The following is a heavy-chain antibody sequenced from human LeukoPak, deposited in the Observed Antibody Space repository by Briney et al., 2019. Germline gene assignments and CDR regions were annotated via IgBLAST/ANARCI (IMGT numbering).Heavy chain of an antibody. D-gene: IGHD1-26*01. Sequence: GGSPRLSCAASGFTFSSYAMSWVRQAPGKGLEWVSAISGSGGSTYYADSVKGRFTISRDNSKNTLYLQMNSLRAEDTAVYYCAKGQWERKDFDYWGQGTLVTVSS. CDR2: ISGSGGST. CDR3: AKGQWERKDFDY. J-gene: IGHJ4*02. CDR1: GFTFSSYA. V-gene: IGHV3-23*01.